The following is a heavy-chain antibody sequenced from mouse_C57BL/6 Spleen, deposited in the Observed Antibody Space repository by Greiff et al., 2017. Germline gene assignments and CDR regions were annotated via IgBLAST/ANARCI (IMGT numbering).Heavy chain of an antibody. CDR2: INPSSGYT. D-gene: IGHD3-3*01. CDR1: GYTFTSYT. V-gene: IGHV1-4*01. Sequence: VQLQQSGAELARPGASVKMSCKASGYTFTSYTMHWVKQRPGQGLEWIGYINPSSGYTKYNQKFKDKATLTADKSSSTAYMQLSSLTSEDSAVYYCARSSRSLWYFDVWGTGTTVTVSS. J-gene: IGHJ1*03. CDR3: ARSSRSLWYFDV.